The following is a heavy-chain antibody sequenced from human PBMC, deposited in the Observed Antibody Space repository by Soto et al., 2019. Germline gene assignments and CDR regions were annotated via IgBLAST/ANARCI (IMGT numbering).Heavy chain of an antibody. D-gene: IGHD5-18*01. V-gene: IGHV3-21*01. Sequence: GGSPRLSCAASGFTFSSYSMNWVRQAPGKGLEWVSSISSSSSYIYYADSVKGRFTISRDNAKNSLYLQMNSLRAEDTAVYYCARDQPGYSYGYGLGYWGQGTLVTVSS. CDR3: ARDQPGYSYGYGLGY. J-gene: IGHJ4*02. CDR2: ISSSSSYI. CDR1: GFTFSSYS.